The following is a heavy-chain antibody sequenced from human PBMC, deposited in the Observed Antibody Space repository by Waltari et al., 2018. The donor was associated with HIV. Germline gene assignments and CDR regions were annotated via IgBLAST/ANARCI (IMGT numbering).Heavy chain of an antibody. J-gene: IGHJ4*02. V-gene: IGHV3-7*01. CDR2: IKQDGSEK. Sequence: EVQLVESGGGLVQPGGSLRLSCAASGFTFSSYWMSWVRQAPGKGLEWAANIKQDGSEKYYVDSVKGRFTISRDNAKNSLYLQMNSLRAEDTAVYYCARESAMVRGVTNVDYWGQGTLVTVSS. D-gene: IGHD3-10*01. CDR3: ARESAMVRGVTNVDY. CDR1: GFTFSSYW.